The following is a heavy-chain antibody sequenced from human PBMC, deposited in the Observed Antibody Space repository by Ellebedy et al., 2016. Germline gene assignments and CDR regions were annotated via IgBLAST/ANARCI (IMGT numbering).Heavy chain of an antibody. D-gene: IGHD3-16*01. CDR3: VTPGGFVGAFSQ. CDR1: GFTVSNTY. CDR2: IYIGGST. Sequence: GGSLRLSCAASGFTVSNTYMGWVRQAPGKGLEWVSVIYIGGSTYYVDSVKGRFIISRDHYKNTLLLQMDGLRAEDTAVYYCVTPGGFVGAFSQWGQGTLVIVSS. J-gene: IGHJ4*02. V-gene: IGHV3-53*01.